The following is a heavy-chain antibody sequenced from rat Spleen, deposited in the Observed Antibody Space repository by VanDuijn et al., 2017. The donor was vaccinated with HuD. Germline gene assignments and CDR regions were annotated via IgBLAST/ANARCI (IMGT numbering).Heavy chain of an antibody. D-gene: IGHD1-12*02. Sequence: VQLVESGGGLVQPGRSLKLSCVASGFSLTNNGVNWVRQPPGKGIEWIATISSGGFTYFNSTLKSRLSISRDTSKSQVFLKMNSLQTEDTAIYFCNRDHSYWGSYYPGGFAYWGQGTLVTVSS. CDR1: GFSLTNNG. CDR3: NRDHSYWGSYYPGGFAY. V-gene: IGHV2S12*01. CDR2: ISSGGFT. J-gene: IGHJ3*01.